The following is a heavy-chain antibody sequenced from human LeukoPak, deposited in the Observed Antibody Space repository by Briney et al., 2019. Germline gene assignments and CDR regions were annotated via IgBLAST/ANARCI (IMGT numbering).Heavy chain of an antibody. CDR3: VKAAGGTAFDF. V-gene: IGHV3-64D*09. J-gene: IGHJ3*01. Sequence: GGSLRLSCSASGFMFSSYVMSWVRQATGKGLEYASAITSNGGSTYYADSVKGRFTISRDNSKNTLYLQMTSLRAEDTALYYCVKAAGGTAFDFWGQGTMVTVSS. CDR2: ITSNGGST. CDR1: GFMFSSYV. D-gene: IGHD3-16*01.